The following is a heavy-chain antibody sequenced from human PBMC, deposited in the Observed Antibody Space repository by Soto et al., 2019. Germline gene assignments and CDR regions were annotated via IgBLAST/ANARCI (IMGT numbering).Heavy chain of an antibody. Sequence: SETLSLTCTVSGGSVSSGSYYWSWIRQPPGKGLEWIGYIYYSGSTNYNPSLKSRVTISVDTSKNQFSLKLSSVTAADTAVYYCARVAGYGSGSPHGMDVWGQGTKVTVSS. J-gene: IGHJ6*02. D-gene: IGHD3-10*01. CDR3: ARVAGYGSGSPHGMDV. V-gene: IGHV4-61*01. CDR2: IYYSGST. CDR1: GGSVSSGSYY.